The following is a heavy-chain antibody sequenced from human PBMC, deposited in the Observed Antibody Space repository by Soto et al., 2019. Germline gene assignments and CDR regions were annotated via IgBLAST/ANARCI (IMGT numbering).Heavy chain of an antibody. J-gene: IGHJ4*02. CDR1: GGSMRSYY. Sequence: SETLSLTCTVSGGSMRSYYWSWIRQPPGKGLEWIGYIYYSGSTNYNPSLKSRVTISVDTSKNQFSLKLSSVTAADTAVYYCAGGLLPLYLYGYWGQGTLVTVSS. CDR3: AGGLLPLYLYGY. CDR2: IYYSGST. D-gene: IGHD2-15*01. V-gene: IGHV4-59*08.